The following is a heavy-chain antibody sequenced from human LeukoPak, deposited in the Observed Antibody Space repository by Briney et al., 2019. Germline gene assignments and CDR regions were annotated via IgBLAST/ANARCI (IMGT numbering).Heavy chain of an antibody. CDR3: EKVYDSSGYYEYYFDY. CDR1: GFTFRTYG. J-gene: IGHJ4*02. D-gene: IGHD3-22*01. CDR2: IRHDGSNK. Sequence: GGSLRLPCAASGFTFRTYGMLCVRHAPGKGLEWVAFIRHDGSNKYYTDSVKGRFTISRDNSKNTLYMQMNSLRGEDTAVYYCEKVYDSSGYYEYYFDYWGQGTLVTVSS. V-gene: IGHV3-30*02.